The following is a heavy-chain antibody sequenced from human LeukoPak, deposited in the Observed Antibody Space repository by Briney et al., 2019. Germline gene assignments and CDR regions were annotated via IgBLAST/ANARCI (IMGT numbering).Heavy chain of an antibody. V-gene: IGHV3-48*03. J-gene: IGHJ5*02. Sequence: QPGGSLRLSCAASGFTFSSYEMNWVRQAPGKGLEWVSYISSSGSTIYYADSVKGRFTISRDNAKNSLYLQMNSLRAEDTAVYHRARASYSSSWPTNNWFDPWGQGTLVTVSS. CDR3: ARASYSSSWPTNNWFDP. D-gene: IGHD6-13*01. CDR1: GFTFSSYE. CDR2: ISSSGSTI.